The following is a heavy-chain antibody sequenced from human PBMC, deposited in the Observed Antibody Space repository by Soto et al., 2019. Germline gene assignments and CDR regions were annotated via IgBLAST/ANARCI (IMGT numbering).Heavy chain of an antibody. J-gene: IGHJ4*02. CDR2: IKQDGSDK. D-gene: IGHD6-19*01. V-gene: IGHV3-7*01. CDR1: GFTFSSYW. Sequence: EVLLVESGGGLVQPGGSLRLSCVASGFTFSSYWMGWVRRAPGKGLEFVANIKQDGSDKHYVDSVKGRFTISRDNAKNSLFLQMNSLRVEDTAVYYCWGASGWIFDYWGQGSLVTVSS. CDR3: WGASGWIFDY.